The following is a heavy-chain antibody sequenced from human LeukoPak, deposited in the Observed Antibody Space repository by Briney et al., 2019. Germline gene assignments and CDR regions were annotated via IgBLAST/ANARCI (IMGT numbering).Heavy chain of an antibody. D-gene: IGHD3-3*01. Sequence: PGGSLRLSCAASGFTVSSNGISWVRQAPGKGLEWVLVIYSGGGTYYADSVMGRFTIFSDDSTNKPYLQMISRLGEDAAGYYCGGDPYEFWSGTPQGYFDYWGQRTRVTLSS. CDR3: GGDPYEFWSGTPQGYFDY. CDR1: GFTVSSNG. CDR2: IYSGGGT. J-gene: IGHJ4*02. V-gene: IGHV3-53*01.